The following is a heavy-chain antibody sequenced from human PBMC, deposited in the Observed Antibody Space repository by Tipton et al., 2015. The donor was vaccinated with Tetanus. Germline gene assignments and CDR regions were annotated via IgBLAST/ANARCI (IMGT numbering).Heavy chain of an antibody. CDR2: THHSGNT. D-gene: IGHD3-10*01. CDR1: GGSVSSGSYY. CDR3: ARWGDASGSTNLYAFDI. V-gene: IGHV4-61*01. Sequence: GLVKPSETLSLTCTVFGGSVSSGSYYWNWIRQVPGKGLEWIGYTHHSGNTNYNPSLSGRVTTSVDTSKNQFSLKMSSVTAADTAVYYCARWGDASGSTNLYAFDIWGQGTMVSVSS. J-gene: IGHJ3*02.